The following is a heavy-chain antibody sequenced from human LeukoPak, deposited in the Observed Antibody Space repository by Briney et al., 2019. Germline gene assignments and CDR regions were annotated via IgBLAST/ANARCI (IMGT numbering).Heavy chain of an antibody. CDR1: GFTISDYG. Sequence: PGRSLRLSCVVSGFTISDYGMHWVRQAPGKGLEWVAVVSADGNNYYADSVKGRFTISRDSSKSTLYLRMNSLRAEDTAMYYCAKHSSLDSWGQGTLVTVSS. J-gene: IGHJ5*01. CDR3: AKHSSLDS. V-gene: IGHV3-30*18. CDR2: VSADGNN.